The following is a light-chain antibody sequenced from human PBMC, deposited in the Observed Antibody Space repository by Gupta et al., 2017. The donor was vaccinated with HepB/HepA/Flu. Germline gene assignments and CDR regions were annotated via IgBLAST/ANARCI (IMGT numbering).Light chain of an antibody. J-gene: IGLJ2*01. CDR3: LEWDSSTAV. V-gene: IGLV3-1*01. CDR1: KLGDKY. CDR2: QDS. Sequence: SYELTQPPSVSVSPGQTASITCSGGKLGDKYACWYQQKPGQSPVLCSYQDSKRPSGIPVRVSGSDSGNTVTMSSSGTQAMDDSYYSCLEWDSSTAVFGGGTKLTVL.